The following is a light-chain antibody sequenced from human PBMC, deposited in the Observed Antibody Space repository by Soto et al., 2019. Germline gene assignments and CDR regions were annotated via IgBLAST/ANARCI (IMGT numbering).Light chain of an antibody. CDR1: NIGSKN. CDR3: QVWDSSTAV. V-gene: IGLV3-9*01. J-gene: IGLJ3*02. Sequence: SYELTQPLSVSVALGQTARITCGGNNIGSKNVHWYQQKPGQAPVLVIYRDSYRPSGLPERFSGSNSGNTATLTISRAQAGDEADYYCQVWDSSTAVFGGGTQLTVL. CDR2: RDS.